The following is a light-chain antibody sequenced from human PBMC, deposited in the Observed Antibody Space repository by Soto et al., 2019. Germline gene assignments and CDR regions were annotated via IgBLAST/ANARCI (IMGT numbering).Light chain of an antibody. CDR1: SNDVGGYNY. CDR3: SSYTTSSTYV. Sequence: QSVLTQPASVSGSPGQSITISCTGTSNDVGGYNYVSWYQQYLGKAPKLMIYEVSNRPSGISNRFSGFKSGNTASLTISGLQAEDEADYYCSSYTTSSTYVFGTGTKVTVL. J-gene: IGLJ1*01. V-gene: IGLV2-14*01. CDR2: EVS.